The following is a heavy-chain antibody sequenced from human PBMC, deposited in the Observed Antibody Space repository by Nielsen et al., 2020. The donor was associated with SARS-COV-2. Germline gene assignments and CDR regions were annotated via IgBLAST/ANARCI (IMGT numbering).Heavy chain of an antibody. D-gene: IGHD2-15*01. J-gene: IGHJ6*02. CDR3: AKEDISTGMDV. Sequence: GESLKISCAASGFTVSTNYMTWVRQAPGKGLEWVSVIYSAGSTYYADSVKGRFTISRDNSKNSLYLQMNSLRTEDTALYYCAKEDISTGMDVWGQGTTVTVSS. CDR2: IYSAGST. V-gene: IGHV3-53*05. CDR1: GFTVSTNY.